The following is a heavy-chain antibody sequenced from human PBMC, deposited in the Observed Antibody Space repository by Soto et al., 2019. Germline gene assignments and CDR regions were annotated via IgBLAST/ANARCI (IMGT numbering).Heavy chain of an antibody. Sequence: QVQLVESGGGVVQPGRSLRLSCAASGFPFTTYGMHWVREGPGKGLEWVAVISYDGSNKYYADSVKGRFIISRDNSKNTLYLQMNSLRPEDTALHYCVGGQYYFDYRGQGTLVTVSS. CDR2: ISYDGSNK. D-gene: IGHD3-10*01. CDR3: VGGQYYFDY. V-gene: IGHV3-30*03. J-gene: IGHJ4*02. CDR1: GFPFTTYG.